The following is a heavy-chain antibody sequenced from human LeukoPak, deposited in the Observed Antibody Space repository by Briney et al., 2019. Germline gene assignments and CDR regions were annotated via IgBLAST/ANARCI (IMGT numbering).Heavy chain of an antibody. D-gene: IGHD6-6*01. V-gene: IGHV3-21*01. CDR1: GFTFSSYS. Sequence: GGSLRLSCAASGFTFSSYSMNWVRQAPGKGLEWVSSISSSSSYIYYADLVKGRFTISRDNAKNSLYLQMNSLRAEDTAVYYCAREGIAARPGVDYYGMDVWGQGTTVTVSS. CDR2: ISSSSSYI. J-gene: IGHJ6*02. CDR3: AREGIAARPGVDYYGMDV.